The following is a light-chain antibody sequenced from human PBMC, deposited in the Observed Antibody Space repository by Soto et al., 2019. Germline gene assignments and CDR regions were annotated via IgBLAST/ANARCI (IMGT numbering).Light chain of an antibody. V-gene: IGLV4-69*01. CDR1: SGHSNYA. Sequence: QPVLTQSPSASASLGASVKLTCTLSSGHSNYAIAWHQQQPEKGPRYLMKLNSDGSHTKGDGIPDRFSGSSSGADRYLTISGLQYEDEADYYCQTWGTGRVFGGGTKLTVL. CDR3: QTWGTGRV. J-gene: IGLJ3*02. CDR2: LNSDGSH.